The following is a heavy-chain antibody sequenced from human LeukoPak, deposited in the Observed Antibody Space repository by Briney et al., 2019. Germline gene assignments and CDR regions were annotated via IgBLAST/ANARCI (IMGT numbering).Heavy chain of an antibody. D-gene: IGHD2-21*01. CDR1: GFTFSSYA. CDR2: ISGTGGST. J-gene: IGHJ3*02. V-gene: IGHV3-23*01. CDR3: AKDLGGGYLGAFDI. Sequence: GGSLRPSCAASGFTFSSYAMSWVRQAPGKGLEWVSAISGTGGSTYYADSVEGRFTISRDNSKNTLYLQMNSLRAEDTAVYYCAKDLGGGYLGAFDIWGQGTMVTVSS.